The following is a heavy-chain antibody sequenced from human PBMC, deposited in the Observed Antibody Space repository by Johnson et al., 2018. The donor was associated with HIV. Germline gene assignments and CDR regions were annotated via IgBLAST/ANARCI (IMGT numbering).Heavy chain of an antibody. Sequence: EVQLVESGGGLVQPGGSLRLSCAASGFTFSNYWMTWVRQVPGKGLEWVANIKQDGSEKYYVDSVKGRFTISRDNAKNSLYLQMNSLRAEDTAVYYCARAHRYYYDTDTMDAFDIWGQGTMVTVSS. CDR1: GFTFSNYW. D-gene: IGHD3-22*01. CDR2: IKQDGSEK. V-gene: IGHV3-7*05. J-gene: IGHJ3*02. CDR3: ARAHRYYYDTDTMDAFDI.